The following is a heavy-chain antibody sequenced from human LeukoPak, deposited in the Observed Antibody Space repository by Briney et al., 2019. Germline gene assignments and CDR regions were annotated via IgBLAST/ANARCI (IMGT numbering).Heavy chain of an antibody. CDR2: INPSSGGT. CDR1: GYTFTGYY. V-gene: IGHV1-2*02. D-gene: IGHD1-26*01. Sequence: GASVKVSCKASGYTFTGYYMHWVRQAPGQGLEWMGWINPSSGGTNYAQKFQGRVTMTRDTSISTAYMELSRLRSDDTAVYYCARGVGATDYFDYWGQGTLVTVSS. CDR3: ARGVGATDYFDY. J-gene: IGHJ4*02.